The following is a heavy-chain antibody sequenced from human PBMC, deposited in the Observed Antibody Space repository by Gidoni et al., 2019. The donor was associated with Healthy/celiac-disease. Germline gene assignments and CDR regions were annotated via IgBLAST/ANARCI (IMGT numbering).Heavy chain of an antibody. J-gene: IGHJ4*02. V-gene: IGHV3-33*01. Sequence: SSYGMHWVRQAPGKGLEWVAVIWYDGSNKYYADSVKGRFTISRDNSKNTLYLQMNSLRAEDTAVYYCARERSGITIFGVATYFDYWGQGTLVTVSS. D-gene: IGHD3-3*01. CDR3: ARERSGITIFGVATYFDY. CDR1: SSYG. CDR2: IWYDGSNK.